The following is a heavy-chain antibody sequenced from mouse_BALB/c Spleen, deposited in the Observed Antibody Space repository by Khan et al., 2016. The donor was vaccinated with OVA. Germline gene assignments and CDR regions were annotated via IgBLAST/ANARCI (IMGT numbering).Heavy chain of an antibody. CDR3: ARNYGYYFDY. J-gene: IGHJ2*01. V-gene: IGHV5-17*02. CDR1: GFTFSSFG. CDR2: ISSGSSTI. Sequence: EVELVESGGGLVQPGGSRKFSCAASGFTFSSFGMHWVRQAPEKGLEWVAYISSGSSTIYYADTVKGRVPISRDNPKNTLFLQMTSLRSEDTAMYYCARNYGYYFDYWGQGTTLTVSS. D-gene: IGHD1-2*01.